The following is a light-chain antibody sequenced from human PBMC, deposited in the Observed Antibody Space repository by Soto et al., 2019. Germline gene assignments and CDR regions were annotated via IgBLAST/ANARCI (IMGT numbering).Light chain of an antibody. J-gene: IGKJ3*01. CDR3: QQYGSSLFT. CDR2: GTS. CDR1: QSVSSKY. Sequence: EIVSTQSPGTLSLSPGERATLSCRASQSVSSKYLAWYQQKPGQAPRVLIYGTSIRASGVPERFSGGGSGTDFTLTITRLEPEDFAVYYCQQYGSSLFTFGPGTKVDFK. V-gene: IGKV3-20*01.